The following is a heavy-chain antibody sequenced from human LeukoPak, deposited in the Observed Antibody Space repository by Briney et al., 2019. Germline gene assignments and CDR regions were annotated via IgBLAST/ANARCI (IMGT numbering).Heavy chain of an antibody. Sequence: SETLSLTCTVSGGSISSYYWSWIRQPPGKGLEWIGYIYYSGSTNYNPSLKSRVTISVDTSKNQFSLKLSSVTAADTAVYYCASGAYSYYYMDVWGKGTTVTISS. CDR2: IYYSGST. V-gene: IGHV4-59*01. CDR1: GGSISSYY. D-gene: IGHD1-26*01. CDR3: ASGAYSYYYMDV. J-gene: IGHJ6*03.